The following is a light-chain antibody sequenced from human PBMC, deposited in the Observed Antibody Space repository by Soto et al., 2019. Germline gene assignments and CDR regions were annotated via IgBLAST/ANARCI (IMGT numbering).Light chain of an antibody. Sequence: DIQMTQSPSHVSASVGDRVSITCRASQDIRSWLAWYQQRPGKAPKLLIYAATILQSGVPSRFSGSGSGTAFTLTISNLETEDFASYFCQQANSFPLTFGGGTKVDIK. CDR3: QQANSFPLT. J-gene: IGKJ4*01. V-gene: IGKV1-12*01. CDR2: AAT. CDR1: QDIRSW.